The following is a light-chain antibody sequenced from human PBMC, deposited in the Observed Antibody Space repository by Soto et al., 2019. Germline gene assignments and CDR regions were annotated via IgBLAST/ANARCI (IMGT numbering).Light chain of an antibody. Sequence: QSALTQPASVSGSPGQSITISCTGTSSDVGGYNYVSWYQQHPGKAPTLMIYDVSNRPSGVSNRFSGSKSGNTASLTISGLQDEDEDDYYCSSYTSSSTVVFGGGTKLTVL. CDR2: DVS. V-gene: IGLV2-14*01. CDR3: SSYTSSSTVV. J-gene: IGLJ2*01. CDR1: SSDVGGYNY.